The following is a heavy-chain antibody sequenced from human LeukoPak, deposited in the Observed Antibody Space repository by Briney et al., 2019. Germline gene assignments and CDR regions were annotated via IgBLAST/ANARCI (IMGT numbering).Heavy chain of an antibody. Sequence: GGSLRLSCAASGLTVSTKYMSWVRQAPGKGLEWVSLIYSGDGTNYADSVKGRFTISRDNSKNTLSPQMNSLRAEDTAVYYCASSSIFGVVNRALGRKYYYYYMDVWGKGTTVTVPS. D-gene: IGHD3-3*01. V-gene: IGHV3-66*02. CDR2: IYSGDGT. CDR3: ASSSIFGVVNRALGRKYYYYYMDV. J-gene: IGHJ6*03. CDR1: GLTVSTKY.